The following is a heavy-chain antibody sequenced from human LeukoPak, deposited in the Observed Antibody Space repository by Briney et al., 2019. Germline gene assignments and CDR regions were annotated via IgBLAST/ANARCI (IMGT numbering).Heavy chain of an antibody. CDR1: GGSISSYY. V-gene: IGHV4-59*13. Sequence: PSKTLSLTCTVSGGSISSYYWSWIRQPPGKGLEWIGYIYYSGSTNYNPSLKSRVTISVDTSKNQFSLKLSSVTAADTAVYYCARGKNYYGSGSYSAFDIWGQGTMVTVSS. CDR3: ARGKNYYGSGSYSAFDI. CDR2: IYYSGST. J-gene: IGHJ3*02. D-gene: IGHD3-10*01.